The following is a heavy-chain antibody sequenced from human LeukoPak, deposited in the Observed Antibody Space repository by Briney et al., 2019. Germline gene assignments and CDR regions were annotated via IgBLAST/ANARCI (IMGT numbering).Heavy chain of an antibody. D-gene: IGHD4-17*01. V-gene: IGHV3-23*01. CDR2: ISADGGST. CDR1: GFSFNSFA. Sequence: GGSLRLSCAASGFSFNSFAMSWVRQAPGKGLEWVSSISADGGSTGYADSVKGRFTISRDNSKNTLYLQMNSLRAEDTAVYYCAKDASLPTGFDYWGQGTLVTVSS. J-gene: IGHJ4*02. CDR3: AKDASLPTGFDY.